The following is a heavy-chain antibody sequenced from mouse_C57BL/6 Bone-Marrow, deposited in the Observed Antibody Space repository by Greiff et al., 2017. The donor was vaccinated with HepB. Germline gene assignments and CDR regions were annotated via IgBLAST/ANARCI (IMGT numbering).Heavy chain of an antibody. CDR2: ISSGGSYT. J-gene: IGHJ3*01. V-gene: IGHV5-6*01. D-gene: IGHD4-1*01. CDR3: ARQGGTAWFAY. CDR1: GFTFSSYG. Sequence: EVQVVESGGDLVKPGGSLKLSCAASGFTFSSYGMSWVRQTPDKRLEWVATISSGGSYTYYPDSVKGRFTISRDNAKNTLYLQMSSLKSEDTAMYYCARQGGTAWFAYWGQGTLVTVSA.